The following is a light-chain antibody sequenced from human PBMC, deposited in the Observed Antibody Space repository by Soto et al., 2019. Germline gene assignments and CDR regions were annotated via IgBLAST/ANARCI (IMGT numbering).Light chain of an antibody. CDR2: YAS. CDR1: QSISTW. Sequence: DFQMTQSPSTLSASVGDRVTITCRARQSISTWLAWYQQKPGKAHKLLIYYASSLESGVPSRFSGSGSGTEFTLTISSLQPEDFATYYCLQHNSYPLTFGGGTKVDIK. V-gene: IGKV1-5*01. CDR3: LQHNSYPLT. J-gene: IGKJ4*01.